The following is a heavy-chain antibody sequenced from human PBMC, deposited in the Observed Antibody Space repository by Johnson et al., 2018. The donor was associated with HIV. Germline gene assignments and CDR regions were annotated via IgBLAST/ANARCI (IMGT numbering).Heavy chain of an antibody. D-gene: IGHD3-16*01. CDR3: AKGEWGAGTDAFDI. CDR2: ISYDGSNK. J-gene: IGHJ3*02. V-gene: IGHV3-30*18. Sequence: QVQLVESGGGLVQPGGSLRLSCAASGFTFSSYAMSWVRQAPGKGLEWVAVISYDGSNKYYVDSVKGRFTISRDNAKNSLYLQMNSLRAEDTAVYYCAKGEWGAGTDAFDIWGQGTMVTVSS. CDR1: GFTFSSYA.